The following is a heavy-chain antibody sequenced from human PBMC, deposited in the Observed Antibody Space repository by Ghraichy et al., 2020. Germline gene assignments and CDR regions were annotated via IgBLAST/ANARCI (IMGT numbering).Heavy chain of an antibody. CDR3: ARLYGAATARRFFDF. CDR1: GFTFSIHT. D-gene: IGHD4/OR15-4a*01. V-gene: IGHV3-21*06. Sequence: GGSLRLSCAASGFTFSIHTMNWVRQAPGKGLEWVSSISSGSGDLNYADSVKGRFTISRDNAKNSLYLQMNSLSAEDTAVYYCARLYGAATARRFFDFWGQGAPVTVSS. CDR2: ISSGSGDL. J-gene: IGHJ4*02.